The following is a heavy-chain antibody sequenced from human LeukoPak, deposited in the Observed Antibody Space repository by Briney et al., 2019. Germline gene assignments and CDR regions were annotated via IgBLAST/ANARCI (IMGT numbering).Heavy chain of an antibody. D-gene: IGHD5-24*01. CDR2: ISSSGSTI. CDR1: GFTFSSYE. J-gene: IGHJ4*02. V-gene: IGHV3-48*03. CDR3: ARTGDGYNYHEF. Sequence: GGSLRLSCAASGFTFSSYEMNWVRQAPGKGLEWVSYISSSGSTIYYADSVKGRFTISRDNAKNSLYLQMNSLRVEDTAVYYCARTGDGYNYHEFWGQGTLVTVSS.